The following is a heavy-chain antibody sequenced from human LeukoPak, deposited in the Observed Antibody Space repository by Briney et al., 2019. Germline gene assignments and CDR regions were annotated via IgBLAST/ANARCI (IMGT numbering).Heavy chain of an antibody. V-gene: IGHV4-4*07. CDR2: IYTSGST. CDR1: GGSISSYY. J-gene: IGHJ5*02. D-gene: IGHD3-22*01. CDR3: ASQVGDSSGFGYNWFDP. Sequence: SETLSLTCTVSGGSISSYYWSWIRQPAGKGLEWIGRIYTSGSTNYNPSLKSRVTMSVDTSKNQFSLKLSSVTAADTAVYYCASQVGDSSGFGYNWFDPWGQGTLVTVSS.